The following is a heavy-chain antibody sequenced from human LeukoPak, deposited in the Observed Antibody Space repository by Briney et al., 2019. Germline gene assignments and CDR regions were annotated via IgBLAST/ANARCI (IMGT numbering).Heavy chain of an antibody. CDR3: AREVQIAAAGYYYYYYYMDV. V-gene: IGHV4-4*07. CDR1: GGSISSYY. CDR2: IYTSGST. Sequence: SETLSLTCTVSGGSISSYYWSWIRQPAGKGLEWIGRIYTSGSTNYNPSLKSRVTMSVDTSKNQFSLELSSVTAADTAVYYCAREVQIAAAGYYYYYYYMDVWGKGTTVTISS. D-gene: IGHD6-13*01. J-gene: IGHJ6*03.